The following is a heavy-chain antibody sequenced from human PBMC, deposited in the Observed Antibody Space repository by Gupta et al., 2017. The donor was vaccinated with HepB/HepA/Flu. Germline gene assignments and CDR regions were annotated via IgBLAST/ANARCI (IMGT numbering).Heavy chain of an antibody. CDR3: EKDAYPATGTRRHQDG. D-gene: IGHD1-14*01. Sequence: QLQLVESGGGVVQPGKSLRHSCEAFGFIFSSCGTHWVGLAPGRGPGWVAVIWADGSHLFYEESVRGRSTISRDNSNNTLYQNITSLRVADTAVYYCEKDAYPATGTRRHQDGGGKGTTVIVSS. J-gene: IGHJ6*04. V-gene: IGHV3-33*06. CDR2: IWADGSHL. CDR1: GFIFSSCG.